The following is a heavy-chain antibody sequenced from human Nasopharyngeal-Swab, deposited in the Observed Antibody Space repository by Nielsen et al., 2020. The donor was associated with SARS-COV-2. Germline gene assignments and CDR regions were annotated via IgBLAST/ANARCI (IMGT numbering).Heavy chain of an antibody. J-gene: IGHJ5*02. CDR2: FEPEDGET. CDR3: ATSAPYCSSTSCYTNWFDP. CDR1: GYTLTELS. Sequence: ASVQVSCKVSGYTLTELSMHWVRQAPGKGLEWMGGFEPEDGETIYAQKFQGRVTMTEDTSTDTAYMELSSLRSEDTAVYYCATSAPYCSSTSCYTNWFDPWGQGTLVTVSS. D-gene: IGHD2-2*02. V-gene: IGHV1-24*01.